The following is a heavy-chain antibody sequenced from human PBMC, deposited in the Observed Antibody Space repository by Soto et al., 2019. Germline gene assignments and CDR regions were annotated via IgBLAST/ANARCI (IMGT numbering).Heavy chain of an antibody. Sequence: QVHLVQSGAEVKKPGASVKVSCKGSGYAFTTYGITWVRQAPGQGLEWMGWISAHNGNTNYAQKLQGRVTVIRDASTGTAYMARRSLRSDDTAVYYCARGRYGDYWGQGALVTVSS. CDR1: GYAFTTYG. CDR3: ARGRYGDY. V-gene: IGHV1-18*01. D-gene: IGHD1-1*01. CDR2: ISAHNGNT. J-gene: IGHJ4*02.